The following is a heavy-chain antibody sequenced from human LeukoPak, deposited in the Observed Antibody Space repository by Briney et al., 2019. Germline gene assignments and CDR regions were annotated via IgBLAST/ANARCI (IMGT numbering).Heavy chain of an antibody. D-gene: IGHD2-2*01. CDR2: IIPIFGTA. J-gene: IGHJ6*03. CDR3: DKGILYCSSNNCYLRGYYYYYCFDV. V-gene: IGHV1-69*05. Sequence: SVKVSCKASGGTFSSYAISWVRQAPGQGLEWMGGIIPIFGTANYAQKFQGRVTITTDESTSTAYMELSSLRSEDTAVYYCDKGILYCSSNNCYLRGYYYYYCFDVWGKGTTVTVSS. CDR1: GGTFSSYA.